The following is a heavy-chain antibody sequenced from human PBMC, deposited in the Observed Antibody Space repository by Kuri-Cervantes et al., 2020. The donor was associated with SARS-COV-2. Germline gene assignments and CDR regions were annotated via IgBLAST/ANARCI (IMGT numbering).Heavy chain of an antibody. CDR2: IYYSGST. CDR3: ARITIFGVVISGAFDI. Sequence: SETLSLTCTVSGGPISSYYWSWIRQPPGKGLEWIGYIYYSGSTNYNPSLKSRVTISVDTSKNQSSLKLSSVTAADTAVYYCARITIFGVVISGAFDIWGQGTMVTVSS. CDR1: GGPISSYY. J-gene: IGHJ3*02. D-gene: IGHD3-3*01. V-gene: IGHV4-59*01.